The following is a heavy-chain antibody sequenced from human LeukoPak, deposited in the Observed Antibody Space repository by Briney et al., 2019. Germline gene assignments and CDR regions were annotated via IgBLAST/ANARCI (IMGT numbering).Heavy chain of an antibody. J-gene: IGHJ4*02. D-gene: IGHD4-11*01. Sequence: GKSLRLSCAASGFTFNNYGMHWVRQAPGKGLEWVAVISYDGRNIHYPDSVKGRFTISRDISTDTLYLQMNSLRAEDTAVYYCAKATPDVGYSNYDHWGQGTLVTVSS. CDR2: ISYDGRNI. V-gene: IGHV3-30*18. CDR3: AKATPDVGYSNYDH. CDR1: GFTFNNYG.